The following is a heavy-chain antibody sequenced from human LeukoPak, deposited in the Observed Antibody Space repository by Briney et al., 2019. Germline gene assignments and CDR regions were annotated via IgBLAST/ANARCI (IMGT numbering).Heavy chain of an antibody. CDR2: INPNSGNT. D-gene: IGHD6-19*01. CDR3: ARGLPTPWGSSSGWPTY. J-gene: IGHJ4*02. Sequence: ASVKVSCKASGYTFTGYYMHWVRQAPGQGLEWMGWINPNSGNTGYAQKFQGRVTMTRNTSISTAYMELSSLRSEDTAVYYCARGLPTPWGSSSGWPTYWGQGTLVTVSS. CDR1: GYTFTGYY. V-gene: IGHV1-8*02.